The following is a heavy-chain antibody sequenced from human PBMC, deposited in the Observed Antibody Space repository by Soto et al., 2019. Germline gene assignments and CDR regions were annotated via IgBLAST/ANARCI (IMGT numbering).Heavy chain of an antibody. CDR1: GFTFSTYT. CDR2: ISSSSSDI. V-gene: IGHV3-21*01. CDR3: ARGSSGWWDY. D-gene: IGHD6-19*01. J-gene: IGHJ4*02. Sequence: GGSLRLSCAASGFTFSTYTMNWVRQAPGKGLEWVSSISSSSSDIYYADSVKGRFTISRDNAKNSLYLQMNSLRAEDTAVYHCARGSSGWWDYWGQGTLVTVSS.